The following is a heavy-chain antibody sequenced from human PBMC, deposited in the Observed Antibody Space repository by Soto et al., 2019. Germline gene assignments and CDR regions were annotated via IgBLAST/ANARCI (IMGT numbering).Heavy chain of an antibody. CDR3: ARAGGVGVAGFAAFDM. Sequence: QLHLVQSGAVVKKPGASVTVSCSASGYPVTAYYMHWVRQAPGRGLEWMGGINPATGAAKYTQTFQDRVTMTRDTSTSTVFMELSSLTSEDTSVFYCARAGGVGVAGFAAFDMWGQGTLVTVSS. J-gene: IGHJ3*02. D-gene: IGHD3-3*01. CDR1: GYPVTAYY. CDR2: INPATGAA. V-gene: IGHV1-2*02.